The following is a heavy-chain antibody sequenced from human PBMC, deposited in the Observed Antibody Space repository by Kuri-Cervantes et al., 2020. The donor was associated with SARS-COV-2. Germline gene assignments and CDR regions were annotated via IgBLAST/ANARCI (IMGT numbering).Heavy chain of an antibody. CDR1: GYSFTSYW. CDR3: ARAGDSSGPPYYFDY. J-gene: IGHJ4*02. D-gene: IGHD3-22*01. CDR2: IDPSDSYT. Sequence: GGSLRLSCKGSGYSFTSYWISWVRQMPGKGLEWMGRIDPSDSYTNYSPSFQGHVTISADKSISTAYLQWSSLKAPDTAMYYCARAGDSSGPPYYFDYWGQGTLVTVSS. V-gene: IGHV5-10-1*01.